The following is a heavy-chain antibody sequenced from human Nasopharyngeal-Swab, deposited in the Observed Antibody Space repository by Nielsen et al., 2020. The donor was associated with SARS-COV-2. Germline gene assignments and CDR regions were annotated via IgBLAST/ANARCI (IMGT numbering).Heavy chain of an antibody. CDR3: ARGHPTIAVAGTNYYYGMDV. Sequence: SETLSLTCTVSGGSISSYYWSWIRQPPGKGLEWIGYIYYSGSTNHNPSLKSRVTISVDTSKNQFSLKLSSVTAADTAVYYCARGHPTIAVAGTNYYYGMDVWGQGTTVTVSS. V-gene: IGHV4-59*01. CDR1: GGSISSYY. CDR2: IYYSGST. J-gene: IGHJ6*02. D-gene: IGHD6-19*01.